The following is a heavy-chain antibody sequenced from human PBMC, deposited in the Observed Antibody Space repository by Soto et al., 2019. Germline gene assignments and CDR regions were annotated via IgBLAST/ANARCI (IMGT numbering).Heavy chain of an antibody. CDR3: AREDGMVV. Sequence: SVKXSCKASGDTFSSYAISWVRQAPGQGLEWXGGIIXIFGQAKYAQXXQGRVTITXEESKSTAYMELSSMRYEDTAVYYCAREDGMVVWGQGTTVTVYS. V-gene: IGHV1-69*01. CDR2: IIXIFGQA. CDR1: GDTFSSYA. J-gene: IGHJ6*02.